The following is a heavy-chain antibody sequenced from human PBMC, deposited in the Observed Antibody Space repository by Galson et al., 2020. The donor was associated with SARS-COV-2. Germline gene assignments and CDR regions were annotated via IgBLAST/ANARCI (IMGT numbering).Heavy chain of an antibody. CDR3: ARTSDWGTAATYIDY. D-gene: IGHD2-15*01. V-gene: IGHV4-28*01. CDR2: IYYSGST. J-gene: IGHJ4*02. CDR1: GYSISSSNW. Sequence: SQTPSLTCAVSGYSISSSNWWGWIRQPPGKGLEWIGYIYYSGSTYYNPSLKSRVTMSVDTSKNQFSLKLSSVTAVDTAVYYCARTSDWGTAATYIDYWGQGTLVTVSS.